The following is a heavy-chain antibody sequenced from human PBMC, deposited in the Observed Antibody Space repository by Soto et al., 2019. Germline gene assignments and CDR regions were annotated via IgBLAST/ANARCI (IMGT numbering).Heavy chain of an antibody. CDR3: AREGDGTHTLGY. CDR1: GYTFTNYG. D-gene: IGHD3-16*01. V-gene: IGHV1-18*01. Sequence: QVQLVQSGPEVKKPGASVKVSCKASGYTFTNYGFNWVRQAPGQGLDWMGWISAYNGHTKYSQIFQARVIMTTDTSTSTAYMELRSLTSDDTAVYYCAREGDGTHTLGYWGPGTLVTVSS. CDR2: ISAYNGHT. J-gene: IGHJ1*01.